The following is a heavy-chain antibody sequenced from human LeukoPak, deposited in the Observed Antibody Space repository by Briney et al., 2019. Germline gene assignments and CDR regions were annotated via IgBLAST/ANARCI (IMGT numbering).Heavy chain of an antibody. D-gene: IGHD3-10*01. J-gene: IGHJ5*02. CDR1: GGSFSGYY. Sequence: PSETLSLTCAVYGGSFSGYYWSWIRQPPGEGLEWIGEINHSGSTNYNPSLKSRVTISVDTSKNQFSLKLSSVTAADTAVYYCARSRLYYYGSGKARDNWFDPWGQGTLVTVSS. CDR2: INHSGST. CDR3: ARSRLYYYGSGKARDNWFDP. V-gene: IGHV4-34*01.